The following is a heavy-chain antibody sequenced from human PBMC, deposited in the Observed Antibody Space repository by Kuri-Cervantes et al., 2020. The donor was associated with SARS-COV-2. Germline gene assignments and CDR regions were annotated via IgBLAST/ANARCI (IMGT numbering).Heavy chain of an antibody. CDR2: MNPNSGNT. CDR1: GYTFTSYD. CDR3: ARDWGSGNWYGARFDV. D-gene: IGHD6-13*01. Sequence: ASVKVSCKASGYTFTSYDINWVRQATGQGLEWMGWMNPNSGNTGYAQKFQGRVTMTRNTSISTAYMELSSLRSEDTAVYYCARDWGSGNWYGARFDVWGQGALVTVSS. J-gene: IGHJ5*02. V-gene: IGHV1-8*01.